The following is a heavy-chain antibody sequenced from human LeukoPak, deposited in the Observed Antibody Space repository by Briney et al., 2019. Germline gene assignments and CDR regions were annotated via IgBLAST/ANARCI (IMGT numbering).Heavy chain of an antibody. V-gene: IGHV1-2*02. J-gene: IGHJ1*01. Sequence: GASVKVSCKASGYTFTGYYMHWVRQAPGQGLEWMGWINPNSGGTNYAQKFQGRVTMTRDTSISTAYMELSRLRSDDTAVYYCAAPYCSSTSCLEYFQHWGQGTLVTVSS. CDR1: GYTFTGYY. D-gene: IGHD2-2*01. CDR2: INPNSGGT. CDR3: AAPYCSSTSCLEYFQH.